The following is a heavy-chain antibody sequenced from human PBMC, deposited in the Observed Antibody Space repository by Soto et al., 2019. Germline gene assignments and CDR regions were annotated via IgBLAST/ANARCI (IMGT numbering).Heavy chain of an antibody. J-gene: IGHJ4*02. CDR1: GYTFTSYW. V-gene: IGHV5-51*01. D-gene: IGHD5-18*01. Sequence: PGESLKICCEGSGYTFTSYWIAWVRQMPGKGLEWMGIIYPGDSDTRYSPSFQGQVTISADKSISTAYLQWSSLKASDTDMYYCARHHPGGYSYGYQDYWGQGTLVTVSS. CDR3: ARHHPGGYSYGYQDY. CDR2: IYPGDSDT.